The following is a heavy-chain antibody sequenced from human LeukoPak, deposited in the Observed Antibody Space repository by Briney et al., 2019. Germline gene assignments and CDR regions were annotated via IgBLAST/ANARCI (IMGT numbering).Heavy chain of an antibody. CDR1: GFTFNNYD. D-gene: IGHD3-22*01. CDR3: ARGSAYLYDSNAYGDY. Sequence: GGSLRLSCAASGFTFNNYDMQWVRQAPGKGLEWVAIISYDGSNKYYADSVKGRFTISRDNSKNTLYLQLNSLRAADTAVYYCARGSAYLYDSNAYGDYWGQGTLVTVSS. CDR2: ISYDGSNK. V-gene: IGHV3-30-3*01. J-gene: IGHJ4*02.